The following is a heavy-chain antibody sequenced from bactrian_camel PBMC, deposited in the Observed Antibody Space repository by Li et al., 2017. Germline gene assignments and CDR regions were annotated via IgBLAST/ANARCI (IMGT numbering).Heavy chain of an antibody. J-gene: IGHJ4*01. Sequence: VQLVESVGDSVQVGGSLRLSCVASGPTFSSSAYSMGWFRQAPGKEREGVAAIDSNGKSTYADSVKGRFTISKDNANNLYLQMNSLKPDDTATYYCAMNRLGSSWCLARHTADNYWGQGTQVTVS. D-gene: IGHD6*01. V-gene: IGHV3S55*01. CDR3: AMNRLGSSWCLARHTADNY. CDR1: GPTFSSSAYS. CDR2: IDSNGKS.